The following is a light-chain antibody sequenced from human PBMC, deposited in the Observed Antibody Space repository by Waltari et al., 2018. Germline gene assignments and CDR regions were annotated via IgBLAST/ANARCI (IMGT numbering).Light chain of an antibody. CDR2: GTS. CDR1: QSLNSN. Sequence: EIVMTQSPATLSVSPGERATLSCRASQSLNSNLAWDQQKPGQAHRRRIYGTSTRATGIPARFSGSGSGTEFNLTISSMQSEDFAVYYCQQYNNWPPWTFGQGTKVEIK. J-gene: IGKJ1*01. V-gene: IGKV3-15*01. CDR3: QQYNNWPPWT.